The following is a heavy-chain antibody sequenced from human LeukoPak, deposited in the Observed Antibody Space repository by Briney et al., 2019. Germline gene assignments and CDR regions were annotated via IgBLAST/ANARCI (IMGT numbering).Heavy chain of an antibody. CDR1: GGSISSSSYY. J-gene: IGHJ4*02. D-gene: IGHD6-19*01. Sequence: PSETLSLTCTVSGGSISSSSYYWGWIRQPPGKGLEWIGTIYYSGSTYYNPSLKSRVTISVDTSKNQFSLKLSSVTAADAALYYCARHGEQWLVSPVDYWGQGTLVTVSS. CDR3: ARHGEQWLVSPVDY. CDR2: IYYSGST. V-gene: IGHV4-39*01.